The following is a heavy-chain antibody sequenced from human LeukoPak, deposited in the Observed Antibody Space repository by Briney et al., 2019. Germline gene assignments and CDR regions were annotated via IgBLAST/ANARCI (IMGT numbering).Heavy chain of an antibody. CDR2: IKQDETEK. Sequence: PGGSLRLSCTASGFTFSNFWMGWVRQAPGKGLEWVANIKQDETEKFYLGSVKGRFTISRDNAKNSLYLQMNSLRVEDTALYYCAKEGRSLQTYWGQGTLVTVSS. J-gene: IGHJ4*02. D-gene: IGHD5-24*01. CDR3: AKEGRSLQTY. V-gene: IGHV3-7*03. CDR1: GFTFSNFW.